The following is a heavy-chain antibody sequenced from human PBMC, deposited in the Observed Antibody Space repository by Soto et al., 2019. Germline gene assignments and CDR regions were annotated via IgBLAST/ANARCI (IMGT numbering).Heavy chain of an antibody. CDR3: ARGASGRYYRDV. CDR2: IKGDGSIT. V-gene: IGHV3-74*01. Sequence: DEQVVESGGGLVQPGGSLRLSCTASGFTFSNYWIHWVRQASGKGLVWVSRIKGDGSITNYADSVRGRFSISRDNAKNTVYLPPDSLRAEDTAVYYCARGASGRYYRDVWGKGTTVTVS. D-gene: IGHD3-10*01. J-gene: IGHJ6*03. CDR1: GFTFSNYW.